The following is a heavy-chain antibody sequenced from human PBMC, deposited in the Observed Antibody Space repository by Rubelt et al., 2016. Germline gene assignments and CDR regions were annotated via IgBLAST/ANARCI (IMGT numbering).Heavy chain of an antibody. V-gene: IGHV1-46*01. J-gene: IGHJ4*02. CDR2: INPSGGST. Sequence: QVQLVQSGAEVKKPGASVKVSCKASGYTFTSYYMHWVRQAPGQGLEWMGIINPSGGSTTYAQKFQGRGTMTRDRSTSKVDRDLSRLRCEDTAVYYCARVGFYYDSGSYVDWGQGTLVTVSS. D-gene: IGHD3-10*01. CDR3: ARVGFYYDSGSYVD. CDR1: GYTFTSYY.